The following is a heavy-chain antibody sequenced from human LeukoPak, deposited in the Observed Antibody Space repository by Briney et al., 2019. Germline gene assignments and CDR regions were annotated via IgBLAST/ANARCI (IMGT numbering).Heavy chain of an antibody. J-gene: IGHJ4*02. CDR3: ATAGSGWYVFDY. Sequence: VASVKVSCKASGYTSTGYYMHWVRQAPGQGLEWMGWINPNSGGTNYAQKFQGRVTMTRDTSISTAYMELSRLRSDDTAVYYCATAGSGWYVFDYWGQGTLVTVSS. CDR2: INPNSGGT. D-gene: IGHD6-19*01. V-gene: IGHV1-2*02. CDR1: GYTSTGYY.